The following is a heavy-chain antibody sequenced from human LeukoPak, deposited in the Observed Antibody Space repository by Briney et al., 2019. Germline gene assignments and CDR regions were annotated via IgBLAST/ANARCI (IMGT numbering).Heavy chain of an antibody. CDR2: ISYSSTYI. Sequence: PGGSLRLSCAASGFTFSHYNMNWVRQAPGKGLEWVSSISYSSTYIFYTDSVKGRFTISRDNAKNSLYLQMNSLRAKDTALYYCGRSKDSSSYLPYDYWGQGTLVTVSS. D-gene: IGHD3-22*01. J-gene: IGHJ4*02. V-gene: IGHV3-21*01. CDR3: GRSKDSSSYLPYDY. CDR1: GFTFSHYN.